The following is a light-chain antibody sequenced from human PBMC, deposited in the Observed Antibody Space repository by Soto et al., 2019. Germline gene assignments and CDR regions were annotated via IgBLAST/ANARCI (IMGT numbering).Light chain of an antibody. J-gene: IGKJ1*01. CDR1: QSVSSN. CDR2: GAS. Sequence: EIVMTQSPATLSVSPGERATLSCRASQSVSSNLAWYQQTPGQAPRLLIYGASTRATGIPARFSGSXSXXXXTLTISSLQSEDFAVYYCQQYNNWPPWTFGQGTKVEIK. CDR3: QQYNNWPPWT. V-gene: IGKV3-15*01.